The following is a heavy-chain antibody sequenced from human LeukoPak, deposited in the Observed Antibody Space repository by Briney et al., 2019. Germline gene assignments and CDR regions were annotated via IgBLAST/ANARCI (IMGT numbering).Heavy chain of an antibody. D-gene: IGHD6-19*01. CDR2: MNPNSGNT. CDR3: ARGPSSGWDYYYYGMDV. Sequence: ASVKVSCKASGYTFTSYDINWVRQATGQGLEWMGWMNPNSGNTGYAQKFQGRVTMTRNTSISTAYMELSSLRSEDTAVYYCARGPSSGWDYYYYGMDVWGQGTTVTVSS. V-gene: IGHV1-8*01. CDR1: GYTFTSYD. J-gene: IGHJ6*02.